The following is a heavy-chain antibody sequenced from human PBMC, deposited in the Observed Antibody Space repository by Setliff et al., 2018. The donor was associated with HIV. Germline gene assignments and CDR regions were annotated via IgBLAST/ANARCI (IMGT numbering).Heavy chain of an antibody. J-gene: IGHJ3*02. Sequence: SETLSLTCTGSGGSISSDYWSWIRKPPGKGLEWLGYLYESGKTNYNPSLRSQLTRSVEKSRNQFSLKLSSVTAADTAVYYCATALKEQFVQDAFEIWGQGTMVTVS. CDR1: GGSISSDY. CDR3: ATALKEQFVQDAFEI. V-gene: IGHV4-59*01. CDR2: LYESGKT. D-gene: IGHD6-6*01.